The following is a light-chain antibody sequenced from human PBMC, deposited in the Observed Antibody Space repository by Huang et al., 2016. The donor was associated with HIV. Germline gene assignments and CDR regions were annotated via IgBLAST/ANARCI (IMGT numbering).Light chain of an antibody. CDR3: QQYERPPDT. Sequence: EIVLTQYPGTLSLSPGERATISCRASQSVGIVLAWYQQKPGQAPMLLIYGASTRVTCFPDSFSGGGSGTDFTLSISRLEPEDFAVYYCQQYERPPDTFGPGTKVNIK. J-gene: IGKJ3*01. V-gene: IGKV3-20*01. CDR2: GAS. CDR1: QSVGIV.